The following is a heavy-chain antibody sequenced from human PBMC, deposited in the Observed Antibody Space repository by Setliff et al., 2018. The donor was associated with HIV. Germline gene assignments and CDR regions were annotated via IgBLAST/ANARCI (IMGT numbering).Heavy chain of an antibody. J-gene: IGHJ3*02. V-gene: IGHV1-69*10. Sequence: SVKVSCKTSGGFLSNNGIAWVRQAPGQGLEWMGGVTPALYLTTHAEKFQSRVTFTTDDSTSSVYMELSSLRSDDTATYYCATDSGVVPPRTLDIWGQGTVVTASS. CDR3: ATDSGVVPPRTLDI. D-gene: IGHD3-16*01. CDR2: VTPALYLT. CDR1: GGFLSNNG.